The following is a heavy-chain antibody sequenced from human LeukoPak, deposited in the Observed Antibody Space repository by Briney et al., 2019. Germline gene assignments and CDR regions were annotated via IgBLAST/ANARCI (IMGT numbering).Heavy chain of an antibody. CDR1: GCRFTVSH. CDR3: GLVASGNWWFDP. D-gene: IGHD2-8*02. CDR2: INPNSGDT. V-gene: IGHV1-2*02. J-gene: IGHJ5*02. Sequence: GASVKVSCRASGCRFTVSHMHWVRQAPGHGLEWMGWINPNSGDTNYAQNLQGRVTMTKDTSNSTAYMELNSLTSDDSAVYYSGLVASGNWWFDPWGQGTLVTVSS.